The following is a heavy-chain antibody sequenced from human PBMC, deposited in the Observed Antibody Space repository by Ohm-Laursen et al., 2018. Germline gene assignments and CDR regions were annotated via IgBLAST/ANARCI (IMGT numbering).Heavy chain of an antibody. Sequence: ASVKVSCQASGYTFTSYGISWVRQAPGQGLEWLGWISAYNGNTNYAQKLQGRVTMTTDTSTSTAYMELRSLRSEDTAVYYCARDQRYSSDRYALDIWGQGTMVTVSS. CDR3: ARDQRYSSDRYALDI. CDR1: GYTFTSYG. J-gene: IGHJ3*02. CDR2: ISAYNGNT. V-gene: IGHV1-18*01. D-gene: IGHD6-19*01.